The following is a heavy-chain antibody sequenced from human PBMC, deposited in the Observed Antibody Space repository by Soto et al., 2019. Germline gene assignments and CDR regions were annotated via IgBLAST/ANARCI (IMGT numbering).Heavy chain of an antibody. CDR2: IYPGDSDT. J-gene: IGHJ3*02. D-gene: IGHD3-9*01. Sequence: GESLKISCKGSGYSFTSYWIGWVRQMPGKGLEWMGIIYPGDSDTRYSPSFQGQVTISADKSNSTAYLQWSSLKASDTAMYYCARPLLRYFDWLLIDAFDIWGQGTMVTVSS. V-gene: IGHV5-51*01. CDR1: GYSFTSYW. CDR3: ARPLLRYFDWLLIDAFDI.